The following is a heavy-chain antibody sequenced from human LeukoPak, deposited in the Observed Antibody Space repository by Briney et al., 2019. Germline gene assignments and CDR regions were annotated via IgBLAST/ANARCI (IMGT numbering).Heavy chain of an antibody. D-gene: IGHD3-10*01. CDR3: ARGRFNMIRGVIKTVWFDP. CDR1: GGSVTDYY. V-gene: IGHV4-59*02. J-gene: IGHJ5*02. CDR2: ISDKGVS. Sequence: SETLSLTCSVSGGSVTDYYWSWIRQLPGKGLEWIGYISDKGVSHYSPSLKSRITISADTSKKQVSLRLTSATAADTAVYYCARGRFNMIRGVIKTVWFDPWTQGTQVTVSS.